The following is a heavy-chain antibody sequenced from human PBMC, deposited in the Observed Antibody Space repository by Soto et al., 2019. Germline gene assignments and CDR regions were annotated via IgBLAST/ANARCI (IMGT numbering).Heavy chain of an antibody. V-gene: IGHV4-39*01. D-gene: IGHD3-9*01. CDR3: ARLEGLATISYYFDF. CDR1: DDSINSDKYY. J-gene: IGHJ4*02. CDR2: IYYRGNA. Sequence: PSETLSLTCSVSDDSINSDKYYWGWIRQPPGKGLEWLGSIYYRGNAYYNPSLQTRVTISLDKSKSQFSLKLNSVTAADSAVYFCARLEGLATISYYFDFWGPGALVTVSS.